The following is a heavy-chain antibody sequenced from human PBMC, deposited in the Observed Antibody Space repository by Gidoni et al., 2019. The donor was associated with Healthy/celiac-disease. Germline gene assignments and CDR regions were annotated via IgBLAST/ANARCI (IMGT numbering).Heavy chain of an antibody. V-gene: IGHV3-23*01. Sequence: EVQLLESGGGLVQPGGSLRLSCAASGFTFSSYAMSGVRQAPGKGLEWVSAISGSGGSTYYADSVKGRFTISRDNSKNTLYLQMNSLRAEDTAVYYCAKALHDYSNFKLYYFDYWGQGTLVTVSS. CDR1: GFTFSSYA. D-gene: IGHD4-4*01. CDR3: AKALHDYSNFKLYYFDY. J-gene: IGHJ4*02. CDR2: ISGSGGST.